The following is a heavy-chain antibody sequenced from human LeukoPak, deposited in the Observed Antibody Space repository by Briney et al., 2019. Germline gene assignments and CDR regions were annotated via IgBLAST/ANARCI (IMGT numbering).Heavy chain of an antibody. Sequence: GGSLRLSCAASGFTFSSYGMSWVRQAPGKGLEWVSAISGGGGNTYYADSVKGRFTISRDNSKNTLYLQMNSLRAEDTAVYYCAKDLIAVAGKPNDYWGQGNLVTVSS. V-gene: IGHV3-23*01. CDR1: GFTFSSYG. CDR2: ISGGGGNT. D-gene: IGHD6-19*01. J-gene: IGHJ4*02. CDR3: AKDLIAVAGKPNDY.